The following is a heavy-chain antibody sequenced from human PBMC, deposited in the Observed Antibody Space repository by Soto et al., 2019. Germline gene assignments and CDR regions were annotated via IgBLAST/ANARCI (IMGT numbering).Heavy chain of an antibody. J-gene: IGHJ4*02. CDR1: GFSFSSFA. Sequence: QTGGSLRLSCEASGFSFSSFAMNWVRQAPGRGLEWVSYISDDGASIYYADSLKGRFTISRDNAKNSLSLQMNNLRAEGTAVYYCARENYVRAWLHHFDHWGLGTLVTVSS. CDR2: ISDDGASI. D-gene: IGHD5-18*01. CDR3: ARENYVRAWLHHFDH. V-gene: IGHV3-48*03.